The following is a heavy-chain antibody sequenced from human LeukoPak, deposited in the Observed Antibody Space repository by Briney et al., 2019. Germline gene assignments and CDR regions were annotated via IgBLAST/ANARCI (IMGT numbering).Heavy chain of an antibody. D-gene: IGHD3-22*01. Sequence: GWSLRLSCAASGFTFSDHYMDWVRQAPGKGLDWVGRTRNKANSYTTEYAASVKDRFTMSRDDSKNSVYLQMNSLKTEDTAVYYCARVGNSGGYYNPLDYWGQGTLVTVSS. CDR3: ARVGNSGGYYNPLDY. J-gene: IGHJ4*02. V-gene: IGHV3-72*01. CDR1: GFTFSDHY. CDR2: TRNKANSYTT.